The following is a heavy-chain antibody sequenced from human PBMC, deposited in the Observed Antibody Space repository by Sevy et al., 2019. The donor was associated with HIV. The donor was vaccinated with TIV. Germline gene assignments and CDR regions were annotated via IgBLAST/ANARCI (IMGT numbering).Heavy chain of an antibody. CDR3: ARGIASAGTSPPSY. Sequence: GGSLRLSCAASGFTVSSNYMSWVRQAPGKGLEWVSVIYSGGSTYYADSVKGRITISRDNSKNTLYLQMNRLRAEDTAVYYCARGIASAGTSPPSYWGQGTLVTVSS. CDR1: GFTVSSNY. D-gene: IGHD6-13*01. CDR2: IYSGGST. J-gene: IGHJ4*02. V-gene: IGHV3-66*01.